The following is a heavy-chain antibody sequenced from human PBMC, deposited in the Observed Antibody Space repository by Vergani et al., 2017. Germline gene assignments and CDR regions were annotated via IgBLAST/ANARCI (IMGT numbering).Heavy chain of an antibody. V-gene: IGHV4-39*01. CDR2: IYYSGST. Sequence: QLQLQESGPGLVKPSETLSLTCTVSGGSISSSSYYWGWIRQPPGKGLEWIGSIYYSGSTYYNPSLKSRVTISVDTSKNQFSLKLSPVTAADTAVYYCATPNWNYGRFDYWGQGTLVTVSS. CDR3: ATPNWNYGRFDY. D-gene: IGHD1-7*01. CDR1: GGSISSSSYY. J-gene: IGHJ4*02.